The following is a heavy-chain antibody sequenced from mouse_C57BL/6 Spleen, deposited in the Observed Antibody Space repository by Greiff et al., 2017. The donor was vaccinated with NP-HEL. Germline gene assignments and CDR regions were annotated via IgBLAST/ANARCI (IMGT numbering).Heavy chain of an antibody. CDR3: ARGNGYDAAWFAY. V-gene: IGHV14-2*01. Sequence: EVQLQQSGAELVKPGASVKLSCTASGFNIKDYYMHWVKQRPEQGLEWIGRIDPEDGETKYAPQFQGKATLTADTSSNTAYRQLRSLTSEDTAGYYCARGNGYDAAWFAYWGQGTLVTVSA. J-gene: IGHJ3*01. CDR2: IDPEDGET. D-gene: IGHD2-2*01. CDR1: GFNIKDYY.